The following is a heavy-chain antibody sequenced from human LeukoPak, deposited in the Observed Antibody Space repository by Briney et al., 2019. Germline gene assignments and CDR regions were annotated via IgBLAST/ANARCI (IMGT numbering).Heavy chain of an antibody. V-gene: IGHV1-18*01. J-gene: IGHJ6*02. D-gene: IGHD6-13*01. CDR2: ISAYNGNT. CDR3: ARGFDCSSASCSCMDL. Sequence: ASVKVSCKASGYTFTSYGISWVRQAPGQGLEWMGWISAYNGNTNYAQKLQGRVTMTTDTSTSTAYMELRSLRSDDTAVYYCARGFDCSSASCSCMDLWGQGTTVTVSS. CDR1: GYTFTSYG.